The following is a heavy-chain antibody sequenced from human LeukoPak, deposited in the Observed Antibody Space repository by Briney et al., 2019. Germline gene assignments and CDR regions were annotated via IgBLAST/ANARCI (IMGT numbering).Heavy chain of an antibody. J-gene: IGHJ4*02. CDR1: GGSISSSSYY. CDR3: AREGVVTPPFDY. D-gene: IGHD4-23*01. CDR2: IYYSGST. V-gene: IGHV4-39*02. Sequence: SETLSLTCTVSGGSISSSSYYWGWIRQPPGKGLEWIGSIYYSGSTYYNPSLKSRVTISVDTSKNQFSLKLSSVTAADTAVYYCAREGVVTPPFDYWGQGTLVTVSS.